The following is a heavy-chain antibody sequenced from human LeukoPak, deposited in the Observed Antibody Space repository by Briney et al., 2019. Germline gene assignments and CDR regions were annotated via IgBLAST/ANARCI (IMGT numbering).Heavy chain of an antibody. CDR2: IASKTDGGAT. CDR1: GLTVTNAW. V-gene: IGHV3-15*07. D-gene: IGHD3-10*01. J-gene: IGHJ4*02. CDR3: TTGIRGD. Sequence: GSLRLSCSASGLTVTNAWMNWVRQAPGEGLDWVGRIASKTDGGATDYAAPVKGRFTISRDDSKNTLNLQMNSLKTEDTAVYYCTTGIRGDWGQGTLVTVSS.